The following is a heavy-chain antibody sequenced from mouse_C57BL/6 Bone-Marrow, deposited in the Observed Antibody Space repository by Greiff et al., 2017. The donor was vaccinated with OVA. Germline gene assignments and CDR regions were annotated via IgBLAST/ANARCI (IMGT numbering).Heavy chain of an antibody. Sequence: VQLQQSGPELVKPGASVKISCKASGYAFSSSWMNWVKQRPGKGLEWIGRIYPGDGDTNYNGKFKGKATLTADKSSCTAYMQRSSLTSEDSAVYFCASARYYGMDYWGQGTSVTVSS. CDR1: GYAFSSSW. CDR2: IYPGDGDT. J-gene: IGHJ4*01. V-gene: IGHV1-82*01. CDR3: ASARYYGMDY.